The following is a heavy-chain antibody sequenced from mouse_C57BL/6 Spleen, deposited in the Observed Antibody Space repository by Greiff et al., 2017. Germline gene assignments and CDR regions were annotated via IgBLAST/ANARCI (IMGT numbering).Heavy chain of an antibody. CDR1: GFTFSNYW. V-gene: IGHV6-3*01. CDR2: IRLKSDNYAT. J-gene: IGHJ2*01. D-gene: IGHD2-2*01. Sequence: EVQGVESGGGLVQPGGSMKLSCVASGFTFSNYWMNWVRQSPEKGLEWVAQIRLKSDNYATHYAESVKGRFTISRDDSKSSVYLQMNNLRAEDTGIYYCTTLVTTRDYWGQGTTLTVSS. CDR3: TTLVTTRDY.